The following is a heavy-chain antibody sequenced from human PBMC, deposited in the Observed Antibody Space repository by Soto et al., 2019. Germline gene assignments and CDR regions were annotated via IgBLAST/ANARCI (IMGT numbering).Heavy chain of an antibody. Sequence: GGSLRLSCAASGFTFSSYAMSWVRQAPGKGLEWVSAISGSGGSTYYADSVKGRFTISRDNSKNTLYLQMNSPRAEDTAVYYCAKATVVVPASDYWGQGTLVTVSS. CDR3: AKATVVVPASDY. J-gene: IGHJ4*02. V-gene: IGHV3-23*01. CDR2: ISGSGGST. D-gene: IGHD2-2*01. CDR1: GFTFSSYA.